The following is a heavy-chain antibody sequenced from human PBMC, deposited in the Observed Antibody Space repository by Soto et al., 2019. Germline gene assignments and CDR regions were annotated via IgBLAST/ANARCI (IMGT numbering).Heavy chain of an antibody. Sequence: QVRLVQSGAEVKKTESSVKVSCEASGTTFSNFAIGWVRQAPGQGLEWMGGIILPFGTPNYAQKFQGRVTISADESMTPVYMELRGLRSADTAVYYCVRGPDYEGYFDYWGQGTLVTVSS. CDR1: GTTFSNFA. CDR2: IILPFGTP. D-gene: IGHD3-22*01. V-gene: IGHV1-69*12. J-gene: IGHJ4*02. CDR3: VRGPDYEGYFDY.